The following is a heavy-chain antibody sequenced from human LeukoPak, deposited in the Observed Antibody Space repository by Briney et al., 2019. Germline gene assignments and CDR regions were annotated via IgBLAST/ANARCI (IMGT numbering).Heavy chain of an antibody. D-gene: IGHD3-10*01. CDR3: ARDAVVGEIDY. CDR2: ISSSSSYI. J-gene: IGHJ4*02. CDR1: SYTFSNYN. V-gene: IGHV3-21*01. Sequence: PGRSLSLSRDDSSYTFSNYNRIGVRQPPRKGREWVSSISSSSSYIYYADSVKGRFTISRDNAKNSLYLQMNSLRAEDTAVYYCARDAVVGEIDYWGQGTLVTVSS.